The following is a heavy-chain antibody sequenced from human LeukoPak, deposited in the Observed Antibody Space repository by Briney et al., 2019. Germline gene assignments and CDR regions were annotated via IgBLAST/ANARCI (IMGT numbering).Heavy chain of an antibody. V-gene: IGHV3-23*01. J-gene: IGHJ6*03. Sequence: GGSLRLSCAASGFTFSSNAMTWVRQAPGKGLECVSAITGSDGTTYYADSVKGRLTISRDNSKNTLYLQMNSLRAEDTAVYYCAKRRFGELSNYYYYMDVWGKGTTVTISS. D-gene: IGHD3-10*01. CDR2: ITGSDGTT. CDR1: GFTFSSNA. CDR3: AKRRFGELSNYYYYMDV.